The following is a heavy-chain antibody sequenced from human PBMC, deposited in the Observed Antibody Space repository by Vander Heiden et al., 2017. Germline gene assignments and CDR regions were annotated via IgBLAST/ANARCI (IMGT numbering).Heavy chain of an antibody. CDR2: ISYDGSNK. CDR1: GFPFSSYA. V-gene: IGHV3-30-3*01. D-gene: IGHD5-12*01. Sequence: QVQLVESGGGVVQPGRSLRPSCAASGFPFSSYAMHWVRQAPGKGLEWVAVISYDGSNKYYADSVKGRFTISRDNSKNTLYLQMNSLRAEDTAVYYCARDRGYSGYDSDYWGQGTLVTVSS. J-gene: IGHJ4*02. CDR3: ARDRGYSGYDSDY.